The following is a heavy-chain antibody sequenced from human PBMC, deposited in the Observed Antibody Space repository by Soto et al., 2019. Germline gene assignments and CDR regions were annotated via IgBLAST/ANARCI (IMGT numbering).Heavy chain of an antibody. CDR3: AAGDSYDFWSGHSFFDS. CDR2: IVVGSGNT. Sequence: ASVKVSCKASGFTVRSSAVQWVRQARGQRLEWIGWIVVGSGNTNYAQKFQERVTITRDMSTTTAYMELSSLRSEDTAVYYCAAGDSYDFWSGHSFFDSWGQGSLVTVSS. V-gene: IGHV1-58*01. CDR1: GFTVRSSA. J-gene: IGHJ4*02. D-gene: IGHD3-3*01.